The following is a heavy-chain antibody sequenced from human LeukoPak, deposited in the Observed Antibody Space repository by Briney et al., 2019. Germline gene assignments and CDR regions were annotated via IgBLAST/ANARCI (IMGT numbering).Heavy chain of an antibody. Sequence: SETLSLTCTVSGGSISSYYWSWIRQPPGKGLEWIGYIYYSGSTNYNPSLKSRVTMSVDTSKNQLSLKLSSVTAADTAVYYCARDGNWYIPRFDPWGQGTLVTVSS. V-gene: IGHV4-59*12. J-gene: IGHJ5*02. CDR2: IYYSGST. CDR3: ARDGNWYIPRFDP. CDR1: GGSISSYY. D-gene: IGHD1/OR15-1a*01.